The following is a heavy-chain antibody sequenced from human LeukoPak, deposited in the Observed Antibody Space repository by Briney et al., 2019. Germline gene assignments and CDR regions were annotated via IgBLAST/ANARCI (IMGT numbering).Heavy chain of an antibody. Sequence: SETLSLTCTVSGGSISSYYWSWIRQPPGKGLEWIGYIYYSGSTNYNPSLKSRVTISVDTSKNQFYLKLSTVTAADTAVYYCARGDSSSWEYYFDYWGQGTLVTVSS. D-gene: IGHD6-13*01. J-gene: IGHJ4*02. CDR2: IYYSGST. CDR3: ARGDSSSWEYYFDY. CDR1: GGSISSYY. V-gene: IGHV4-59*01.